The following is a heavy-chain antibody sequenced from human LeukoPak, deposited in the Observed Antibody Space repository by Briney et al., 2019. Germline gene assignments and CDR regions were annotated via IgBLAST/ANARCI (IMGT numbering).Heavy chain of an antibody. V-gene: IGHV4-59*01. J-gene: IGHJ4*02. CDR1: GDSLNSYY. D-gene: IGHD6-25*01. CDR3: AGRAARFFDY. Sequence: SETLSLTCTVSGDSLNSYYWTWIRQPPGGGLQWIGYIFYSGSTNYNASLRSRVAISVDTSKNQFSLKLTSATAADTAVYYCAGRAARFFDYWGQGILVAVSS. CDR2: IFYSGST.